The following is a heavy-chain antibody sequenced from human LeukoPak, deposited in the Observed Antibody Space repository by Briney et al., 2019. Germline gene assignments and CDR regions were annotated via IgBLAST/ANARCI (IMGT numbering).Heavy chain of an antibody. CDR1: GYTFTSYD. CDR3: ARGGAPYGSGSYYNGLDY. D-gene: IGHD3-10*01. V-gene: IGHV1-8*03. Sequence: ASVKVSCKASGYTFTSYDINWVRQATGQGLEWMGWMNPNSGNTGYAQKFQGRVTITRNTSISTAYMELSSLRSEDTAVYYCARGGAPYGSGSYYNGLDYWGQRTLVTVSS. J-gene: IGHJ4*02. CDR2: MNPNSGNT.